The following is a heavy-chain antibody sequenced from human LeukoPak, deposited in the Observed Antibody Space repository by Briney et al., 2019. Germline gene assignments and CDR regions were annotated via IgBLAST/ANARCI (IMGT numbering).Heavy chain of an antibody. Sequence: SETLSLTCTVSGGSISSSSYYWGWLRQPPGKGLEWIGSIYYSGSTYYNPSLKSRVTISVDTSKNQFSLKLSSVTAADTAVYYCARLSSLYYYDSSGYLDYWGQGTLVTVSS. V-gene: IGHV4-39*01. D-gene: IGHD3-22*01. CDR2: IYYSGST. J-gene: IGHJ4*02. CDR1: GGSISSSSYY. CDR3: ARLSSLYYYDSSGYLDY.